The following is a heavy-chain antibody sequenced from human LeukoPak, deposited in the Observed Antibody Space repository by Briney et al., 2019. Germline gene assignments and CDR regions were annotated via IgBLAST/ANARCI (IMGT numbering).Heavy chain of an antibody. V-gene: IGHV7-4-1*02. D-gene: IGHD2-15*01. CDR3: ARDTNVVAFDY. CDR1: GYTFTPYS. Sequence: GSVKVSCKASGYTFTPYSINWVRQAPGQGLEWMGWINTNTGNPTYAQGFTGRFVFSLDTSVSTAYLQISSLKAEDTAIYYCARDTNVVAFDYWGQGTLVTVSS. CDR2: INTNTGNP. J-gene: IGHJ4*02.